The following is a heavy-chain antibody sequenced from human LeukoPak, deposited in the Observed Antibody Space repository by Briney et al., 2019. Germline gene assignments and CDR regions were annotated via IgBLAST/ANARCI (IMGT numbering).Heavy chain of an antibody. J-gene: IGHJ6*02. V-gene: IGHV3-74*01. Sequence: GGSLRLSCAVSGFTFRSYDMGWVRQAPGKGLVWVSRINSDGSSTSYADSVKGRFTISRDNAKNTLYLQMNSLRAEDTAVYYCARVRSGSSAGNYGMDVWGQGTTVTVSS. CDR2: INSDGSST. D-gene: IGHD1-26*01. CDR3: ARVRSGSSAGNYGMDV. CDR1: GFTFRSYD.